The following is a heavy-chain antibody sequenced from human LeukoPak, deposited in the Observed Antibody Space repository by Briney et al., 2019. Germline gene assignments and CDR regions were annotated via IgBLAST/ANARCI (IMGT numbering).Heavy chain of an antibody. Sequence: ASVKVSCKASGYTFTSYDINWVRQATGQGLEWMGWMNPNSDNTGYAQNFQGRVTMTRNTSISTAYMELSSLRSEDTAVYYCARGDYGPGSYSGGYWGQGTLVTVSS. CDR1: GYTFTSYD. V-gene: IGHV1-8*01. D-gene: IGHD3-10*01. CDR3: ARGDYGPGSYSGGY. J-gene: IGHJ4*02. CDR2: MNPNSDNT.